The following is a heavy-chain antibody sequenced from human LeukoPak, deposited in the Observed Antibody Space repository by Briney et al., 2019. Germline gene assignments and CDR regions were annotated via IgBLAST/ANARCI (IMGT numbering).Heavy chain of an antibody. J-gene: IGHJ4*02. CDR2: ISYDGSNK. CDR1: GFTFSSYA. Sequence: GRSLRLSCAASGFTFSSYAMHWVRQAPGKGLEWVAVISYDGSNKYYADSVKGRFTISRDNSKNTLYLQMNSLRAEDTAAYYCARSSYDSSGRDYFDYWGQGTLVTVSS. V-gene: IGHV3-30-3*01. D-gene: IGHD3-22*01. CDR3: ARSSYDSSGRDYFDY.